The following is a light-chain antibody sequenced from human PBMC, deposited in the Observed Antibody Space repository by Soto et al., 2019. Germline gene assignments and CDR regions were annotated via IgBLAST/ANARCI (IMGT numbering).Light chain of an antibody. CDR2: DDS. Sequence: SYELTQPPSVLVAPGQTARITCGGNNIGIKSVHWYQQKPGQAPVLVVHDDSDRPSGIPERFSGSNSGNTATLTISRVEGGDEADYYCHVWDSGTDQGVFGGGTKLTVL. CDR3: HVWDSGTDQGV. V-gene: IGLV3-21*02. J-gene: IGLJ2*01. CDR1: NIGIKS.